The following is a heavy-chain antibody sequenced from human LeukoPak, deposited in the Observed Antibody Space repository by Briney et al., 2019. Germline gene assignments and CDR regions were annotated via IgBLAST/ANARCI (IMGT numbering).Heavy chain of an antibody. Sequence: GGSLRLSCAASGFTFDDYAMHWVRQAPGKGLEWVSGISWNSGSIGYADSVKGRFTISRDNAKNSLYLQMNSLRAEDTALYYCAKGGVGGYYGSGVYDYWGQGTLVTVSS. D-gene: IGHD3-10*01. CDR2: ISWNSGSI. CDR3: AKGGVGGYYGSGVYDY. J-gene: IGHJ4*02. CDR1: GFTFDDYA. V-gene: IGHV3-9*01.